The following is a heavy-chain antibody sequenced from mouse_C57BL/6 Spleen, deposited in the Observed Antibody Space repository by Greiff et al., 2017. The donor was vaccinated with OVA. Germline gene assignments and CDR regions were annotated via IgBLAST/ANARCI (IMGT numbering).Heavy chain of an antibody. Sequence: VQLQQSGPELVKPGASVKIPCKASGYTFTDYNMDWVKQSHGKSLEWIGDINPNNGGTIYNQKFKGKATLTVDKSSSTAYMELRSLTSEDTAVYYCARSRYYYGSSYAFGYWGQGTTLTVSS. CDR3: ARSRYYYGSSYAFGY. V-gene: IGHV1-18*01. D-gene: IGHD1-1*01. J-gene: IGHJ2*01. CDR1: GYTFTDYN. CDR2: INPNNGGT.